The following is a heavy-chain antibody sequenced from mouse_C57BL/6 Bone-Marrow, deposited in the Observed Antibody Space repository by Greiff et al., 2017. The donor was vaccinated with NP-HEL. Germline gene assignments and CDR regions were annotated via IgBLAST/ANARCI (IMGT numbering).Heavy chain of an antibody. Sequence: EVMLVESVAELVRPGASVKLSCTASGFNIKNTYMHWVKQRPEQGLEWIGRIDPANGNTKYAPKFQGKATITADTSSNTAYLQLSSLTSEYTAIYYCARRDESNWYAMDYWGQGTSVTVSA. CDR3: ARRDESNWYAMDY. CDR2: IDPANGNT. V-gene: IGHV14-3*01. D-gene: IGHD2-5*01. CDR1: GFNIKNTY. J-gene: IGHJ4*01.